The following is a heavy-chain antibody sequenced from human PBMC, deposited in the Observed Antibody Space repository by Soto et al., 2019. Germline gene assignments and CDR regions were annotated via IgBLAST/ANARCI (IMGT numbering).Heavy chain of an antibody. CDR3: ARTVVTPSSAFDI. J-gene: IGHJ3*02. Sequence: SGPTLVNPTETLTLTCTVSGFSLSSARMGVSWIRQPPGKALEWLAHIFSNDEKSYNTSLKSRLTISKDTSKSQVVLTMTNMDPVDTATYYCARTVVTPSSAFDIWGQGTMVTVSS. D-gene: IGHD2-21*02. CDR2: IFSNDEK. V-gene: IGHV2-26*01. CDR1: GFSLSSARMG.